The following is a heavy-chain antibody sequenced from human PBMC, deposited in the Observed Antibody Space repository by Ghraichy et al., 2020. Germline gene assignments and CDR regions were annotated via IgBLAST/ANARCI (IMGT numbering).Heavy chain of an antibody. V-gene: IGHV3-30*18. Sequence: GESLNISCAASGFTFSSYGMHWVRQAPGKGLEWVAVISYDGSNKYYADSVKGRFTISRDNSKNTLYLQMNSLRAEDTAVYYCAKEYGQNWFDPWGQGTLVTVSS. CDR2: ISYDGSNK. D-gene: IGHD3-10*01. J-gene: IGHJ5*02. CDR3: AKEYGQNWFDP. CDR1: GFTFSSYG.